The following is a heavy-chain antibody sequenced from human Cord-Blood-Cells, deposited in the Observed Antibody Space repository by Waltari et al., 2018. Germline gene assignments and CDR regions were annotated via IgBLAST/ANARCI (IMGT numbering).Heavy chain of an antibody. CDR2: IRGIGGST. J-gene: IGHJ4*02. CDR1: GFTFSSYA. CDR3: AKEGVVAATRPY. D-gene: IGHD2-15*01. V-gene: IGHV3-23*01. Sequence: EVQLLESGGGLVQPGGSLRLPCAASGFTFSSYAMSWVRQAPGKGLEWVSAIRGIGGSTDYADPVKGRFTISRDNSKNTLYVQMNSLRAEDTAVYYCAKEGVVAATRPYWGQGTLVTVSS.